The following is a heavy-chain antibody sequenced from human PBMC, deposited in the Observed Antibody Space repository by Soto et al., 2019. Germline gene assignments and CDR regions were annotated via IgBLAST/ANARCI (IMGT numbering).Heavy chain of an antibody. CDR2: IHSDGSST. J-gene: IGHJ3*02. CDR1: GFTFSYYW. Sequence: EVQLVESEGGLVQPGWSLRLSCAASGFTFSYYWMHWVRQAPRQGLVWVSRIHSDGSSTTYADSVKGRFTISRDNAKNTLYLQMNSLRAEDTAVYYCARGDRGAFDMWGQGTMVAVSS. V-gene: IGHV3-74*01. CDR3: ARGDRGAFDM. D-gene: IGHD2-21*02.